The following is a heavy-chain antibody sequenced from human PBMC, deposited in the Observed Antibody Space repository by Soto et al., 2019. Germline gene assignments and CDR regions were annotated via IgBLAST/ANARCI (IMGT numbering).Heavy chain of an antibody. CDR3: ARVWGGAFDI. CDR2: IYDSGST. CDR1: GDSVTSGSYY. J-gene: IGHJ3*02. D-gene: IGHD3-10*01. V-gene: IGHV4-61*01. Sequence: SEPLSLTCTVSGDSVTSGSYYWSWIRQPPGKGLEWIGYIYDSGSTNYNPSLKSRVTISVDTSKNQFSLKLSSVTAADTAVYYCARVWGGAFDIWGQGTMVT.